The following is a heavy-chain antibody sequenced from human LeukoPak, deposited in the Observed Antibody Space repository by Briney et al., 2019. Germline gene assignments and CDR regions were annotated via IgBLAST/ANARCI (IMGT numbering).Heavy chain of an antibody. CDR2: VYTSGST. J-gene: IGHJ5*02. Sequence: SQTPSLTCTVSGGSINSGSYYYHWIRQPAGKGLEWIGRVYTSGSTIYNPSLKSRVTISVDTSKNQVSLKLTSVTAADTAVYYCATSRFSGGLGRFDPWGQGTLVTVSS. V-gene: IGHV4-61*02. D-gene: IGHD3-10*01. CDR3: ATSRFSGGLGRFDP. CDR1: GGSINSGSYY.